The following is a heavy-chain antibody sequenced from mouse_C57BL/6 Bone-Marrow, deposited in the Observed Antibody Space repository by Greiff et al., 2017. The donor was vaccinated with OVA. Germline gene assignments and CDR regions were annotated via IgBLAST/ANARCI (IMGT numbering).Heavy chain of an antibody. CDR3: ARGYYGSSYEFAY. D-gene: IGHD1-1*01. CDR2: ISSGGSYT. CDR1: GFTFSSYG. Sequence: EVKLVESGGDLVKPGGSLKLSCAASGFTFSSYGMSWVRQTPDKRLEWVATISSGGSYTYYPDSVKGRFTISRDNAKNTLYLQMSSLKSEDTAMYYCARGYYGSSYEFAYWGQGTLVTVSA. V-gene: IGHV5-6*01. J-gene: IGHJ3*01.